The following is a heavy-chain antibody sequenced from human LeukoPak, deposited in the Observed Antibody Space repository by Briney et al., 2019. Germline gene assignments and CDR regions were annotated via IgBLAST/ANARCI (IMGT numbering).Heavy chain of an antibody. J-gene: IGHJ4*02. CDR1: EYTFTGYY. D-gene: IGHD3-22*01. V-gene: IGHV1-2*02. CDR3: FAYDSDTSLDY. CDR2: MHPNGGGT. Sequence: GESLKVSCKASEYTFTGYYMHWVRQAPGQGLEWMGWMHPNGGGTNYAQKFQGRVTMTRDTSISTAFMELSRLRSDDTAVYYCFAYDSDTSLDYWGQGTLVSVSS.